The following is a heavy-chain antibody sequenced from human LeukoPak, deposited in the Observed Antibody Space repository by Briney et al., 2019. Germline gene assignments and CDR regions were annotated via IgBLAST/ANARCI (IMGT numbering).Heavy chain of an antibody. D-gene: IGHD2-15*01. CDR1: GFTLSSYA. J-gene: IGHJ6*03. V-gene: IGHV3-23*01. CDR2: ISDSGSST. CDR3: ARGEIGSGYCSGSSCHTAGTYYYMDV. Sequence: PGESLRLSCAASGFTLSSYAMSWVRQAPGKGLEWVSAISDSGSSTCYADSVKGRFTISRDNSKNTLHLQMNSLRAEDTAVYYCARGEIGSGYCSGSSCHTAGTYYYMDVWGKGTTVTISS.